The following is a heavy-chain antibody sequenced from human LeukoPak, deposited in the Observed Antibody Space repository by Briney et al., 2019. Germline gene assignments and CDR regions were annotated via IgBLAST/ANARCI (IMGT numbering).Heavy chain of an antibody. D-gene: IGHD2-15*01. CDR1: GGSFSGYY. CDR2: INHSGST. J-gene: IGHJ5*02. CDR3: ARSSRFDP. V-gene: IGHV4-34*01. Sequence: PSETLSLSCAVYGGSFSGYYWSWTRQPPGKGLEWIGEINHSGSTNYNPSLKSRVTISVDTSKNQFSLKLSSVTAADTAVYYCARSSRFDPWGQGTLVTVSS.